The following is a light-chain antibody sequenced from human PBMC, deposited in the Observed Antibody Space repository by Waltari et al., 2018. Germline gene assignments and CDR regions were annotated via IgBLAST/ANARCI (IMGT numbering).Light chain of an antibody. J-gene: IGLJ2*01. CDR3: QAWDSSTYLV. Sequence: SYELTPPPSVSVSPGQTASITCSGDKLGDKYACWYQQKPGQSPVLVIYQARKRPSGIPERFSGSNSGNTATLTISGTQAMDEADYYCQAWDSSTYLVFGGGTKLTVL. CDR2: QAR. V-gene: IGLV3-1*01. CDR1: KLGDKY.